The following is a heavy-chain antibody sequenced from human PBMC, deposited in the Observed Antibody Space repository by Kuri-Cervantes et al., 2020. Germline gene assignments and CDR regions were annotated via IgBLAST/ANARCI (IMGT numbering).Heavy chain of an antibody. CDR1: GGSLDYYY. J-gene: IGHJ4*02. CDR2: IKHDANDK. D-gene: IGHD3-10*01. V-gene: IGHV3-7*01. CDR3: ARGGPKGSLDY. Sequence: ETLSLTCSVSGGSLDYYYWSWIRQPPGKGLEWMANIKHDANDKDYVGSVKGRFTISRDNAKNSLYLQMNSLRAEDTAVYYCARGGPKGSLDYWGQGTLVTVSS.